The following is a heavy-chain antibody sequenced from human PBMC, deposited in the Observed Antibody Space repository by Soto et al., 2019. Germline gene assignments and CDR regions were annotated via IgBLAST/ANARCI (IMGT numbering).Heavy chain of an antibody. CDR1: GYTLTELS. CDR2: FDPEDGET. J-gene: IGHJ5*02. D-gene: IGHD5-18*01. CDR3: ATVRIRLWFREGDCFDP. V-gene: IGHV1-24*01. Sequence: ASVKVSCKVSGYTLTELSMHWVRQAPGKGLEWMGGFDPEDGETIYAQKFQGRVTMTEDTSTDTAYMELSSLRSEDTAVYYCATVRIRLWFREGDCFDPWGQGTLVTVSS.